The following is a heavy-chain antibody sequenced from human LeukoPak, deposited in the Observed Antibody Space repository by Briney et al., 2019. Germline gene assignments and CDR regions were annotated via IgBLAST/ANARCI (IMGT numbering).Heavy chain of an antibody. CDR3: AREHSSSSGKVFDY. CDR2: INPNSGGT. Sequence: ASVKVPCKASGYTFPGYYMHWVRQAPGQGLEWMGWINPNSGGTNYAQKFRGRVTMTRDTSISTAYMELSRLRSDDTAVYYCAREHSSSSGKVFDYWGQGTLVTVSS. J-gene: IGHJ4*02. D-gene: IGHD6-6*01. V-gene: IGHV1-2*02. CDR1: GYTFPGYY.